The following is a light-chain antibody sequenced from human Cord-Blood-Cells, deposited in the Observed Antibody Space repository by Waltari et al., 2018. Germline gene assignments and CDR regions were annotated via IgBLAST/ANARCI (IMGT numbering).Light chain of an antibody. CDR1: QGIRRD. CDR3: QQYYSFPYT. J-gene: IGKJ2*01. CDR2: AAS. Sequence: VIWLTQSPSLLSASTGDRATISCRMSQGIRRDLACYQQKPGQSPELLIYAASTLQSVVPSTFSGSEAGTDVTHTISCLQSEDFATYYCQQYYSFPYTFGHGTKLKIK. V-gene: IGKV1D-8*01.